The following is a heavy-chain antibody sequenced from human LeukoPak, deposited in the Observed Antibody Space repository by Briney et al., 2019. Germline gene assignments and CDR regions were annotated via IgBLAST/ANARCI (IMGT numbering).Heavy chain of an antibody. Sequence: SPETLSLTCTVSGGSISSYYWSWIRQPPGKGLEWIGYIYYSGSTNYNPSLKSRVTISVDTSKNQFSLKLSSVTAADTAVYYCARAVEDSIQPIDYWGQGTLVTVSS. CDR3: ARAVEDSIQPIDY. D-gene: IGHD3-22*01. V-gene: IGHV4-59*01. J-gene: IGHJ4*02. CDR2: IYYSGST. CDR1: GGSISSYY.